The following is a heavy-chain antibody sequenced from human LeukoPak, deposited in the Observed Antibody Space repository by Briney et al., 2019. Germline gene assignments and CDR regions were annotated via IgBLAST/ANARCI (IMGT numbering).Heavy chain of an antibody. CDR1: GFTFSSYA. D-gene: IGHD2-15*01. J-gene: IGHJ6*04. Sequence: GRSLRLSCAASGFTFSSYAMHWVRQAPGKGLEWVAVISYDRSNKYYADSVKGRLTISRDNSKNTLYLQMNSLRAEDTAVYYCARDRLPGCSGGSCYSYYYYGMDVWGKGTTVTVSS. CDR3: ARDRLPGCSGGSCYSYYYYGMDV. V-gene: IGHV3-30*04. CDR2: ISYDRSNK.